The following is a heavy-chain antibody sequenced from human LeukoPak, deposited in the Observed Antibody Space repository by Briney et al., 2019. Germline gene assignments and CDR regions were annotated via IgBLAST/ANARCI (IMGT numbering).Heavy chain of an antibody. CDR2: ISAYNGNT. CDR3: ARQRSGWPRDAFDI. CDR1: GYTFTSYG. V-gene: IGHV1-18*01. J-gene: IGHJ3*02. Sequence: ASVKVSCKASGYTFTSYGISWVRQAPGQGLEWMGWISAYNGNTNYAQKLQGRVTMTRNTSITTAYMELSSLRSEDTAVYYCARQRSGWPRDAFDIWGQGTMVTVSS. D-gene: IGHD6-19*01.